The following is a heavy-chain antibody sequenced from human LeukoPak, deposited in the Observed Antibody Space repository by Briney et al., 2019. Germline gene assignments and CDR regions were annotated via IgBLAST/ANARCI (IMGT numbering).Heavy chain of an antibody. CDR2: INHSGST. D-gene: IGHD3-10*01. J-gene: IGHJ4*02. CDR1: GGSFSGYY. V-gene: IGHV4-34*01. CDR3: AAGSGSYYKRYFDY. Sequence: SETLSLTRAVYGGSFSGYYWSWIRQPPGKGLEWIGEINHSGSTNYNPSLKSRVTISVDTSKNQFSLKLSSVTAADTAVYYCAAGSGSYYKRYFDYWGQGTLVTVSS.